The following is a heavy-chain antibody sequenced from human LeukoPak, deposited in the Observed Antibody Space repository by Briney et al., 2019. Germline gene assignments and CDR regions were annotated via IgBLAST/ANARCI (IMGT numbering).Heavy chain of an antibody. V-gene: IGHV3-30*18. J-gene: IGHJ4*02. CDR2: MSYDGSNK. CDR3: AKSRHPYIWNDGAFFDS. CDR1: VFTFCSYA. D-gene: IGHD1-20*01. Sequence: GGSLRLSCAASVFTFCSYAVHWVRQAPGRGLEWVAAMSYDGSNKYYAESVKGRFTISRDNSKNTLYLQMNRLRPEGPTVYYCAKSRHPYIWNDGAFFDSWGQGTLVTASS.